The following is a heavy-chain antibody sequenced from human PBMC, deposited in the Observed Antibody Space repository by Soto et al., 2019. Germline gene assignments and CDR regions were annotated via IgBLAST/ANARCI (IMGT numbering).Heavy chain of an antibody. CDR2: MIPGSGNT. V-gene: IGHV1-8*01. CDR1: GYTNTENE. Sequence: SVKPSCKASGYTNTENEISWGLQATGQGLEWMGWMIPGSGNTGYAHKFQDRVTMTRNISISTAYMELSRLGSDDTAIYYCARLVASGSLSCIVFWCQGIFVTV. D-gene: IGHD2-15*01. CDR3: ARLVASGSLSCIVF. J-gene: IGHJ4*02.